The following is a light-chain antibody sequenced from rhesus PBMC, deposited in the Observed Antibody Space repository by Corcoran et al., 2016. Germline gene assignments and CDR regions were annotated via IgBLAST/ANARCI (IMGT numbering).Light chain of an antibody. CDR3: QHYYSTPYS. CDR2: EAA. J-gene: IGKJ2*01. CDR1: QGIAND. V-gene: IGKV1-25*01. Sequence: DIQMTQSPSSLSASVGDRVTITCRASQGIANDVAWYQQKPGETPKLLIYEAASLQSGIPSRFSGSGSGTDFTLPLSSLQSEDFATYSCQHYYSTPYSFGPGTKVEIK.